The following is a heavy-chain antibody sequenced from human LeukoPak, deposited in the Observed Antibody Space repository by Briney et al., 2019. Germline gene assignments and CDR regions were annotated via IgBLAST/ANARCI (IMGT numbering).Heavy chain of an antibody. V-gene: IGHV3-30*03. CDR2: ISYDGSDK. Sequence: GGSLRLSCAASGFTFSNYDMHWVRQAPGKGLDWVAVISYDGSDKYYADSVRGRFTISRDNSKNTLYLQVNSLRAEDTAMYYCARDLEIGSSSYYFDHWGQGTLVTVSS. J-gene: IGHJ4*02. CDR3: ARDLEIGSSSYYFDH. D-gene: IGHD1-1*01. CDR1: GFTFSNYD.